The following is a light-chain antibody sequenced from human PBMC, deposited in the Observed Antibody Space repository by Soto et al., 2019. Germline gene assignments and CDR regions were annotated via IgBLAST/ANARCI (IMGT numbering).Light chain of an antibody. V-gene: IGKV1-33*01. CDR2: DAS. CDR3: QQYGNLLWT. J-gene: IGKJ1*01. CDR1: QDINNY. Sequence: DIQMTQSPSSLSASVGDRVTITCQASQDINNYLNWYRHKPGKAPELLIYDASNLETGVPSRFSGGVSGTDFTFNISSLQPEDIATYYCQQYGNLLWTFGQGTKVEIK.